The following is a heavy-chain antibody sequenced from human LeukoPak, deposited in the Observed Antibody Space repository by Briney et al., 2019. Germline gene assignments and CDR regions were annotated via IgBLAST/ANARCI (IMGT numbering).Heavy chain of an antibody. D-gene: IGHD5-18*01. CDR1: GFSVNNVW. J-gene: IGHJ3*02. CDR3: TTYNYGAFEN. CDR2: IRRKTDGGTT. V-gene: IGHV3-15*01. Sequence: GGSLRLSCEASGFSVNNVWMSWVRQARGKGPGWVGRIRRKTDGGTTDYAAPVKGRFTISRDDSKNTLDLQMDSLKTEDTAVYYCTTYNYGAFENWGQGTMVTVSS.